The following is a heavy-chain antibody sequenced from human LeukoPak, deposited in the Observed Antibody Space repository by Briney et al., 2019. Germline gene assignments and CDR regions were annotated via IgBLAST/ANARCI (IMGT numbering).Heavy chain of an antibody. CDR3: ATDRSWYRDH. Sequence: GASVKVSCKVSGYTLTELSIHWVRQAPGKGLEWMGGFDPEDGETIYAQKFQGRVTMTEHTSTDTAYMELSSLRSEDTAVYYCATDRSWYRDHWGQGTLVTASS. D-gene: IGHD6-13*01. J-gene: IGHJ4*02. CDR1: GYTLTELS. CDR2: FDPEDGET. V-gene: IGHV1-24*01.